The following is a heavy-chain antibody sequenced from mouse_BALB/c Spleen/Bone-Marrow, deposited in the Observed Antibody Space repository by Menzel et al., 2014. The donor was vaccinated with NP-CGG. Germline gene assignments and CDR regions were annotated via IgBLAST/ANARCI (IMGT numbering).Heavy chain of an antibody. Sequence: EVKLVESGGGLVQPGGSRKLSCAASGFTFSSFGMRWVRQAPEKGLEWVAYISSGSSTIYYADTVKGRFTIPRDNPKNTLFLQMTSLRSEDTAMYYCARSGYYGSSPYYAMDYWGQGTSVTVSS. CDR1: GFTFSSFG. J-gene: IGHJ4*01. V-gene: IGHV5-17*02. CDR3: ARSGYYGSSPYYAMDY. CDR2: ISSGSSTI. D-gene: IGHD1-1*01.